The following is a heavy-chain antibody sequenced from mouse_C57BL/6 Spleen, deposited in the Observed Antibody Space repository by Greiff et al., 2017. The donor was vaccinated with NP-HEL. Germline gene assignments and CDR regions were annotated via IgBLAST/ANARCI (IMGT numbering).Heavy chain of an antibody. Sequence: PGTSVKLSCKASGYTFTSYWMHWVKQRPGQGLEWIGVIDPSDSYTNYNQKFKGKATLTVDTSSSTAYMQLSSLTSEDSAVYYCARGDAMDYWGQGTSVTVSS. V-gene: IGHV1-59*01. CDR3: ARGDAMDY. CDR1: GYTFTSYW. J-gene: IGHJ4*01. CDR2: IDPSDSYT.